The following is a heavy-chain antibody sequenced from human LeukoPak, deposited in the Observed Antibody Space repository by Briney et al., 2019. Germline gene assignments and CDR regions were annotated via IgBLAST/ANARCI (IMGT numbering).Heavy chain of an antibody. CDR2: ISGGDGST. V-gene: IGHV3-23*01. J-gene: IGHJ6*04. CDR1: GFTFTSYA. CDR3: AELGITMIGGV. Sequence: GGSPRLSCAASGFTFTSYAMSWVRQAPGKGLEWVSAISGGDGSTYYADSVKGRFTISRDNSKNTLYLQMNSLRAEDTAVYYCAELGITMIGGVWGKGTTVTISS. D-gene: IGHD3-10*02.